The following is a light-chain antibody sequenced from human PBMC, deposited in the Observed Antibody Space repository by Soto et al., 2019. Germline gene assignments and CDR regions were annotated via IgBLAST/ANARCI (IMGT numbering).Light chain of an antibody. CDR3: HHYNKWPLT. V-gene: IGKV3-15*01. CDR2: GAS. J-gene: IGKJ4*01. CDR1: QSINTD. Sequence: EIVMTQSPATLSVSPGERATLSCRASQSINTDLAWYQQKPAQAPRLLIYGASTRATGIPARFSGSGSGTEFTLTISSLQSEDFAVYYCHHYNKWPLTFGGGTEVEIK.